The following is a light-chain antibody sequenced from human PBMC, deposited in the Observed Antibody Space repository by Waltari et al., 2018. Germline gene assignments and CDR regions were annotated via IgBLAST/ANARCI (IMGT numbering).Light chain of an antibody. CDR3: QQYDNLPVT. V-gene: IGKV1-33*01. CDR2: GAS. Sequence: DSQMTQSPSSLSASVRDRVTITCQASQDISKYLSWYQQKPGKAPKLLIYGASNLETGVPSRFSGSGSRTDFTFTISSLQPEDVATYYCQQYDNLPVTFGQGTKVEIK. J-gene: IGKJ1*01. CDR1: QDISKY.